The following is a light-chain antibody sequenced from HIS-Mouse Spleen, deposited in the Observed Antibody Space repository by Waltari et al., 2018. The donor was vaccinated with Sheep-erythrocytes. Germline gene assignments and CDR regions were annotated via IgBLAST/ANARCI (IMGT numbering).Light chain of an antibody. V-gene: IGLV2-11*01. Sequence: QSALTQPRSVSGSPGQSVPISCTATSSDVGGYNYVPWYQQHPGQAPKLMIYDVSKRPSGVPDRFSGSKSGNTASLTISGLQAEDEADYYCCSYAGSYNHVFATGTKVTVL. CDR1: SSDVGGYNY. CDR3: CSYAGSYNHV. CDR2: DVS. J-gene: IGLJ1*01.